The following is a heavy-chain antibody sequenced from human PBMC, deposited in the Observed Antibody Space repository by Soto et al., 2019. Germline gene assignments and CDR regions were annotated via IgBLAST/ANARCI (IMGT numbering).Heavy chain of an antibody. CDR2: IQAASGST. J-gene: IGHJ6*02. CDR3: ATGRYSGSSYYDGLDV. V-gene: IGHV1-3*01. D-gene: IGHD1-26*01. Sequence: QVQLVQSGAEVKKPGASVKVSCKASGDAFTTYSFHWVRQAPGHGLEWIGWIQAASGSTKSSQTFQARLTNTRDTSASTVYMELSSLRPEDTAVYYCATGRYSGSSYYDGLDVWGQGTTVTVSS. CDR1: GDAFTTYS.